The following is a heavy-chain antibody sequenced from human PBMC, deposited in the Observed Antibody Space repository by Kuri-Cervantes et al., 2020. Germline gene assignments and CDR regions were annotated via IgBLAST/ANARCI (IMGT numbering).Heavy chain of an antibody. CDR2: IYTSGST. CDR3: ARQVIVVVPAASSGVDY. D-gene: IGHD2-2*01. CDR1: GGSISSGSYY. J-gene: IGHJ4*02. Sequence: SETLSLTCTVSGGSISSGSYYWSWIRQPAGKGLEWIGRIYTSGSTNYNPSLKSRVTISVDTSKNQFSLKLSSVTAADTAVYYCARQVIVVVPAASSGVDYWGQGTLVTVSS. V-gene: IGHV4-61*02.